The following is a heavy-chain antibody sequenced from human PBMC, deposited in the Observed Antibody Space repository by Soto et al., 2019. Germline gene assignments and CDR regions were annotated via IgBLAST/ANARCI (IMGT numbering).Heavy chain of an antibody. V-gene: IGHV4-34*01. D-gene: IGHD2-15*01. Sequence: SETLSLTCAVYGGSFSGDYWNWIRQPPGKGLEWIGEINHSGITNYNPSLKSRVTIFVDTSKKQFSLKLSSVTAADTAVYYCARVVKSRSSLHYYYGMDVWGQGTTVTVSS. CDR2: INHSGIT. CDR1: GGSFSGDY. CDR3: ARVVKSRSSLHYYYGMDV. J-gene: IGHJ6*02.